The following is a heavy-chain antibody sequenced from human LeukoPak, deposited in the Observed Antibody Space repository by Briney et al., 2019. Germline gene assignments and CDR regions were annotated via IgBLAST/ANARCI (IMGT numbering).Heavy chain of an antibody. D-gene: IGHD5/OR15-5a*01. J-gene: IGHJ3*02. CDR1: GGSINSFS. V-gene: IGHV4-59*08. Sequence: SETLSLTCTVSGGSINSFSWGWIRQSPGKGLEWIASLSYSGYTNYNPSLKSRVTISVDTSKNHFSLKLSSVTAADTAVYYCARHGGETIVSTILHAFDIWRQGTMVTVSP. CDR3: ARHGGETIVSTILHAFDI. CDR2: LSYSGYT.